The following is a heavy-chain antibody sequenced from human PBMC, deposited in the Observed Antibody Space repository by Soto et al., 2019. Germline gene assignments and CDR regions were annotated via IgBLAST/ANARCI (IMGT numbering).Heavy chain of an antibody. D-gene: IGHD3-10*01. CDR3: ARGVGFGYYYYHMDL. CDR2: IYYSGSA. CDR1: GDSVTSVSDY. Sequence: SETLSLTCTVSGDSVTSVSDYWSWIRQPPGKGLEWIGYIYYSGSADYNPSLGSRVTISIDTSKNQYSLKLTSVTAADTAVYYCARGVGFGYYYYHMDLWGQGTTVTSP. V-gene: IGHV4-61*01. J-gene: IGHJ6*02.